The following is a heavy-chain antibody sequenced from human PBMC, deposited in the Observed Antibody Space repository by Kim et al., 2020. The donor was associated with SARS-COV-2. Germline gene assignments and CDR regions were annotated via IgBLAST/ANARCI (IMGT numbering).Heavy chain of an antibody. CDR2: ISWNSGSI. Sequence: GGSLRLSCAASGFTFDDYAMHWVRQAPGKGLEWVSGISWNSGSIGYADSVKGRFTISRDNAKNSLYLQMNSLRAEDTALYYCAKDISDSSSWGGIFDYWGQGTLVTVSS. CDR3: AKDISDSSSWGGIFDY. V-gene: IGHV3-9*01. D-gene: IGHD6-13*01. J-gene: IGHJ4*02. CDR1: GFTFDDYA.